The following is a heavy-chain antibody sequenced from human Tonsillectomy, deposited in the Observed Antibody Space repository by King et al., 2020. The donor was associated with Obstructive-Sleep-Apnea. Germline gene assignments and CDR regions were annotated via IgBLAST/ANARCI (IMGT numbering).Heavy chain of an antibody. Sequence: VQLVESGGGLVKPGGSLRLSCTASGFTFSDHYMTWIRQAPGKRPESLSYISGNSAFTIYADSVKGRFTISRDNAKNSLFLQMTGLRDEDTAIYYCSRHPRRLDRWGQGTLVTVSS. CDR1: GFTFSDHY. CDR2: ISGNSAFT. J-gene: IGHJ5*02. V-gene: IGHV3-11*05. CDR3: SRHPRRLDR.